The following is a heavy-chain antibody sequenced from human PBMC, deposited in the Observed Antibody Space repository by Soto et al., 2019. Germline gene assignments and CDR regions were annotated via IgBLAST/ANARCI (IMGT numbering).Heavy chain of an antibody. J-gene: IGHJ6*02. CDR3: ASRITGTIYYYYRMDV. V-gene: IGHV1-69*12. Sequence: QVQLVQSGAEVKKPGSSVKVSCKASGGTFSSYAINWVRQAPGQGLEWMGGIIPIFGTANYAQKFQGRVTITADESTSTAHMELSSLRSEDTAVYYCASRITGTIYYYYRMDVWGQGTTVTVSS. D-gene: IGHD1-7*01. CDR2: IIPIFGTA. CDR1: GGTFSSYA.